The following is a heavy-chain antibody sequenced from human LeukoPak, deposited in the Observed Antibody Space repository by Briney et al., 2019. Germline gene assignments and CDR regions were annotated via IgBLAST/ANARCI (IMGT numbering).Heavy chain of an antibody. Sequence: GGSLRLSCAASGFTVSSNYVSWVRQAPGKGLEWVSAISGSGGSTYYADSVKGRFTISRDNSKNTLYLQMNSLRAEDTAVYYCAKPNPELTIQFDYWGQGTLVTVSS. D-gene: IGHD5-18*01. CDR3: AKPNPELTIQFDY. J-gene: IGHJ4*02. V-gene: IGHV3-23*01. CDR1: GFTVSSNY. CDR2: ISGSGGST.